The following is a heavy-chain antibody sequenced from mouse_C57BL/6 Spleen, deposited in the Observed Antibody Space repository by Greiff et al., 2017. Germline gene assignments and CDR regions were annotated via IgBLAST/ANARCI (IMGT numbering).Heavy chain of an antibody. D-gene: IGHD1-3*01. CDR3: ASGGKWGPYYFDY. Sequence: QVQLKQPGAELVKPGASVKLSCKASGYTFTSYWMHWVKQRPGQGLEWIGMIHPNSGSTNYNEKFKSKATLTVDKSSSTAYMQLSSLTSEDSAVYYCASGGKWGPYYFDYWGQGTTLTVSS. CDR1: GYTFTSYW. V-gene: IGHV1-64*01. J-gene: IGHJ2*01. CDR2: IHPNSGST.